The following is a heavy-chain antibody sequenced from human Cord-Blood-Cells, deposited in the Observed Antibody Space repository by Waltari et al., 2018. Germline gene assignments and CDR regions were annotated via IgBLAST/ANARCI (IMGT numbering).Heavy chain of an antibody. CDR3: AKDRGSSSSLDY. D-gene: IGHD6-6*01. CDR2: ISGSGGST. Sequence: EVQLLESGGGLVQPGGSLRLSCAASGFTFSSYAMSWVRQAPGKGLEWVSAISGSGGSTYYADSVKGRFTISRENSKNTLYLQMNSLRAEDTAVYYCAKDRGSSSSLDYWGQGTLVTVSS. J-gene: IGHJ4*02. V-gene: IGHV3-23*01. CDR1: GFTFSSYA.